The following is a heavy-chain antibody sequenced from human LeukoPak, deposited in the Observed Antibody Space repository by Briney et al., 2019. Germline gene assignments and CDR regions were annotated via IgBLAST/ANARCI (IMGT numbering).Heavy chain of an antibody. D-gene: IGHD6-25*01. Sequence: GGSLRLSCAASGVTVSSNYMSWVRQAPGKGLEWVSVIYSGGSTYYADSVKGRFTISRDNSKNTLYLQMNSLRAEDTAVYYCARDSSGDAFDIWGQGTMVTVSS. CDR2: IYSGGST. V-gene: IGHV3-53*01. J-gene: IGHJ3*02. CDR3: ARDSSGDAFDI. CDR1: GVTVSSNY.